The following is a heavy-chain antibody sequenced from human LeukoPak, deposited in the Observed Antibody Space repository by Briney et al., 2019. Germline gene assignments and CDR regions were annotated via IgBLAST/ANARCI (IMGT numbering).Heavy chain of an antibody. CDR2: IWYDGSNK. J-gene: IGHJ4*02. CDR1: GFPFNMAW. V-gene: IGHV3-33*07. D-gene: IGHD6-13*01. CDR3: ARSGYSSSWTGFDY. Sequence: GGSLRLSCAVFGSGFPFNMAWMSWVRQAPGKGLEWVAVIWYDGSNKYYADSVKGRFTISRDNSKNTLYLQMNSLRAEDTAVYYCARSGYSSSWTGFDYWGQGTLVTVSS.